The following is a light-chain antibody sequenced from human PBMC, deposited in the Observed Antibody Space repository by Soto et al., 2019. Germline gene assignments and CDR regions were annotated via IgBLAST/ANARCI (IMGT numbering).Light chain of an antibody. Sequence: DIPMTQSPSTLSASVGDRVTITCRASQSISSWLAWYQQKPGKAPKLLIYKASSLESGVPSRFSGSGSGTEFTLTISSLQPGDFATYYCQQYDSYRTFGQGTKVEIK. CDR3: QQYDSYRT. J-gene: IGKJ1*01. V-gene: IGKV1-5*03. CDR1: QSISSW. CDR2: KAS.